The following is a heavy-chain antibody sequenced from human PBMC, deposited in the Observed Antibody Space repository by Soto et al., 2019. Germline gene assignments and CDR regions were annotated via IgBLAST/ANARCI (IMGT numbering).Heavy chain of an antibody. J-gene: IGHJ4*02. CDR3: ARGPYCSVSPIAPYYFDY. CDR2: IGTAGDT. Sequence: EVQLVESGGGLVQPGGSLTLSCAASGFTFSSYDMHWVRQATGKGLEWVSAIGTAGDTYYPGAVKRRFTISRENAKNSFYLKMNSLRAGDTAVYYCARGPYCSVSPIAPYYFDYWGQGTLVTVSS. V-gene: IGHV3-13*01. CDR1: GFTFSSYD. D-gene: IGHD3-10*01.